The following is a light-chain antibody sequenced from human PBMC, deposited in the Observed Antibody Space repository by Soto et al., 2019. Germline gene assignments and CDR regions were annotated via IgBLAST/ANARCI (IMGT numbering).Light chain of an antibody. CDR3: NSYTGSSTYV. V-gene: IGLV2-18*02. Sequence: QCALTQPASVSGFPGQSVAISSTGTSSDVGSYNRVSWYQQPPGAAPKLMIYEVSNRPSGVPDRFSGSKSGNTASLTISGLQAEDEADYYCNSYTGSSTYVFGTGTKVTVL. CDR1: SSDVGSYNR. J-gene: IGLJ1*01. CDR2: EVS.